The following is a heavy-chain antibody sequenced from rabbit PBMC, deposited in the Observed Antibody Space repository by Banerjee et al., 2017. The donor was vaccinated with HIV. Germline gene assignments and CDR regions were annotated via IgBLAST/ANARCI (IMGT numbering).Heavy chain of an antibody. D-gene: IGHD2-1*01. CDR1: GFSFSSSYW. CDR3: ARGGYDENYFNL. J-gene: IGHJ4*01. V-gene: IGHV1S45*01. Sequence: QEQLEQPGGDLVKPEGSLTLTCTASGFSFSSSYWICWFRQAPGKGLEWIACINTGSGSAYYASWAKGRFTISKTSSTTVTLQMTSLTAADTATYFCARGGYDENYFNLWGQGTLVTVS. CDR2: INTGSGSA.